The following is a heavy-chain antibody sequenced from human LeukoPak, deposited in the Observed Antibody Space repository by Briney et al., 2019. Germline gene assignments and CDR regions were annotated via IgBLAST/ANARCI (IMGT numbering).Heavy chain of an antibody. J-gene: IGHJ4*02. CDR2: IKQDGSEK. D-gene: IGHD6-13*01. V-gene: IGHV3-7*01. Sequence: GGSLRLSCAASGFTFSSYSMNWVRQAPGKGLEWVANIKQDGSEKYYVDSVKGRFTISRDNAKNSLYLQMNSLRAEDTAVYYCARAQGLRYSSSNPDYWGQGTLVTVSS. CDR1: GFTFSSYS. CDR3: ARAQGLRYSSSNPDY.